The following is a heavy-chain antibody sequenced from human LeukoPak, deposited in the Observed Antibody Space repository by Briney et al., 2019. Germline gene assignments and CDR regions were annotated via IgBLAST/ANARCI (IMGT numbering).Heavy chain of an antibody. CDR3: ARGQFDWLYIFDY. CDR1: GFTFSSYG. CDR2: ISSDGSNK. V-gene: IGHV3-30*03. J-gene: IGHJ4*02. Sequence: GGSLRLSCAASGFTFSSYGMHWVRQAPGKGLEWVAVISSDGSNKYYADSVKGRFTISRDNSKNTLYLQMNSLRAEDTAVYYCARGQFDWLYIFDYWGQGTLVTVSS. D-gene: IGHD3-9*01.